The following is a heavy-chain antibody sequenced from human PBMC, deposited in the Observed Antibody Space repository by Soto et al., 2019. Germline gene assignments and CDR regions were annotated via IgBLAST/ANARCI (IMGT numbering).Heavy chain of an antibody. V-gene: IGHV3-33*01. D-gene: IGHD4-17*01. CDR3: ASGDYGGNSWFDP. Sequence: VQLVESGGGVVQPGRSLRLSCAASGFTFSSYGMHWVRQAPGKGLEWVAVIWYDGSNKYYADSVKGRFTISRDNSKNTLYLQMNSLRAEDTAVYYCASGDYGGNSWFDPWGQGTLVTVSS. J-gene: IGHJ5*02. CDR1: GFTFSSYG. CDR2: IWYDGSNK.